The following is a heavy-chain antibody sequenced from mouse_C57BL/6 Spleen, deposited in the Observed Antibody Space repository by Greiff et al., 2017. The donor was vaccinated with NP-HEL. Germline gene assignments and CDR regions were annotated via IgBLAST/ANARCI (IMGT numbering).Heavy chain of an antibody. CDR3: ARDRGQNAMDY. V-gene: IGHV1-19*01. CDR1: GYTFTDYY. CDR2: INPYNGGT. Sequence: EVQLQQSGPVLVKPGASVKMSCKASGYTFTDYYMNWVKQSHGKSLEWIGVINPYNGGTSYNQKFKGKATLTVDKSSSTAYMELNSLTSEDSAVYYCARDRGQNAMDYWGQGTSVTVSS. J-gene: IGHJ4*01.